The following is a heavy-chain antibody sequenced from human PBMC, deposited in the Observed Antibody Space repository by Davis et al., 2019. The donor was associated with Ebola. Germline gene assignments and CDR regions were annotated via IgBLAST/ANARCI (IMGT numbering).Heavy chain of an antibody. V-gene: IGHV3-15*01. CDR3: TTGWSGWAAAGNY. J-gene: IGHJ4*02. Sequence: SCLVSGFTFTNAWMAWVRQAPGKGLEWVGRIKRKTDGGTTDYAAPVKGRFTISRGDSKKTLYLQMNSLKTEDTAVYYCTTGWSGWAAAGNYWGQGTLVTVSS. CDR1: GFTFTNAW. D-gene: IGHD6-13*01. CDR2: IKRKTDGGTT.